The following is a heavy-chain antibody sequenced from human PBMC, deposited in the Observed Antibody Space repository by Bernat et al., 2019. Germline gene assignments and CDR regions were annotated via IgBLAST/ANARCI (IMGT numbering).Heavy chain of an antibody. CDR3: AKKSLRVQGYFQH. CDR1: GFSFSRSV. CDR2: ISGSGGST. V-gene: IGHV3-23*04. J-gene: IGHJ1*01. Sequence: VQLVESGGGVVQPGRSLRLSCAASGFSFSRSVMHWVRQAPGKGLEWVSAISGSGGSTYYADSVKGRFTISRDNSKNTLYLQMNSLRAEDTAVYYCAKKSLRVQGYFQHWGQGTLVTVSS.